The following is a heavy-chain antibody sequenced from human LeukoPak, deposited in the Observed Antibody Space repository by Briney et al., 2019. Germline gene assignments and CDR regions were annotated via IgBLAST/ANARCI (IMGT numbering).Heavy chain of an antibody. Sequence: SETLSLTCTVSGGSISSSSYYWGWIRQPPGKGLEWIGYIYYSGSTNYNPSLKSRVTISVDTSKNQFSLKLSSVTAADTAVYYCARERDDAFDIWGQGTMVTVSS. CDR2: IYYSGST. CDR1: GGSISSSSYY. J-gene: IGHJ3*02. CDR3: ARERDDAFDI. V-gene: IGHV4-61*01.